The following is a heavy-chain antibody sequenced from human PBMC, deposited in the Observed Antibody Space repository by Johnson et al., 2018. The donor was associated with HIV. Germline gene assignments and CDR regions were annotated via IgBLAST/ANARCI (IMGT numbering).Heavy chain of an antibody. CDR2: ISYDGSNK. D-gene: IGHD3-22*01. CDR3: ARDGVYSSPHDAFDI. Sequence: QVQLVESGGGVVQPGRSLRLSCAASGFTFSSYAMHWVRQAPGKGLEWVAVISYDGSNKYYADSVTGRFTISSDNTKNLLYLQMDNLRTADTAVYYCARDGVYSSPHDAFDIWGQGTMVTVSS. CDR1: GFTFSSYA. J-gene: IGHJ3*02. V-gene: IGHV3-30-3*01.